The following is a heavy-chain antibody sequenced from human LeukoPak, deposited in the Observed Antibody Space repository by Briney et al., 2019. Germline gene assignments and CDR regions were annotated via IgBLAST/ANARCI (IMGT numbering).Heavy chain of an antibody. V-gene: IGHV3-64D*09. Sequence: GGSLRLSCSATGFTFSSYTMHWVRQATGRGLEYVSGITSNGGSTYYPVSVKGRFTISRDNSKNTLYLQMSSVRTEDTAVYYCVRRLIAATGPCFDFWGQGALVTVSS. J-gene: IGHJ4*02. D-gene: IGHD6-13*01. CDR1: GFTFSSYT. CDR2: ITSNGGST. CDR3: VRRLIAATGPCFDF.